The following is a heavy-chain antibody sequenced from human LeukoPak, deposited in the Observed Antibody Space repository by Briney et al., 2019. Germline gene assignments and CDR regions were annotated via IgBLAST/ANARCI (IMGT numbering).Heavy chain of an antibody. V-gene: IGHV3-74*01. CDR3: ARDGLREFDY. CDR1: GFTFNSTW. CDR2: ISSDGSST. Sequence: GGSLRLSCAASGFTFNSTWMHWVRQAPAKGLVWVSRISSDGSSTNYADSVKGRFTISRDNAKNTLYLQMNSLRAEDTAVYYCARDGLREFDYWGQGTLVTVSS. J-gene: IGHJ4*02. D-gene: IGHD5-12*01.